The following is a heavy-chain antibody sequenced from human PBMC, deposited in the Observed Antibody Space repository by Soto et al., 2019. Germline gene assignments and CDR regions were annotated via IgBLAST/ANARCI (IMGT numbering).Heavy chain of an antibody. D-gene: IGHD2-21*01. V-gene: IGHV4-31*03. CDR1: GGSISSGGYY. J-gene: IGHJ6*02. Sequence: QVQLQESGPGLVKPSQTLSLTCTVSGGSISSGGYYWYWIRQHPGKGLEWIGYIYYSGTTYYNPSLKRRVPISVDTSKSRFSLKLSSVTAADTAVYYCAASCVACGGFNYYGMDVWGQGTTVTVSS. CDR2: IYYSGTT. CDR3: AASCVACGGFNYYGMDV.